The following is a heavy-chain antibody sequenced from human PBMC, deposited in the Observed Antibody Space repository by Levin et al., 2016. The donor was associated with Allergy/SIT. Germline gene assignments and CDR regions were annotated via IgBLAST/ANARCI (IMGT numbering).Heavy chain of an antibody. V-gene: IGHV4-59*01. J-gene: IGHJ5*02. D-gene: IGHD3-22*01. Sequence: WIRQPPGKGLEWIGYIYYSGSTNYNPSLKSRVTISVDTSKNQFSLKLSSVTAADTAVYYCARGGDSSGYYSEEGNWFDPWGQGTLVTVSS. CDR3: ARGGDSSGYYSEEGNWFDP. CDR2: IYYSGST.